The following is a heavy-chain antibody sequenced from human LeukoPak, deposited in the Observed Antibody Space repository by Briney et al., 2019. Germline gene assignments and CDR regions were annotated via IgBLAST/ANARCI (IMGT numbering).Heavy chain of an antibody. D-gene: IGHD3-22*01. CDR3: ARLLGSSGYAGDWYFDL. V-gene: IGHV4-30-4*08. Sequence: SETLSLTCTVSGGSISSGDYYWSWIRQPPGKGLEWIGYIYYTGSTDYNPSLKSRVTMSVDTSRNQFSLKLTSVTAADTAVYYCARLLGSSGYAGDWYFDLWGPGALVTVSS. J-gene: IGHJ2*01. CDR1: GGSISSGDYY. CDR2: IYYTGST.